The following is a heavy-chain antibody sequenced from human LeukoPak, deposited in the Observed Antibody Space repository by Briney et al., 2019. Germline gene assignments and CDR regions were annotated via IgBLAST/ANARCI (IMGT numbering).Heavy chain of an antibody. V-gene: IGHV4-59*01. Sequence: PSETLSLTCTVSGGSISSYYWSWIRQPPGKGLEWIGYIYYSGSTNYNPSLKSRVTISVDTSKNQFSLKLSSVTAADTAVYYCAREVHDYVWGSQHDALDIWGQGTMVTVSS. CDR3: AREVHDYVWGSQHDALDI. CDR2: IYYSGST. J-gene: IGHJ3*02. D-gene: IGHD3-16*01. CDR1: GGSISSYY.